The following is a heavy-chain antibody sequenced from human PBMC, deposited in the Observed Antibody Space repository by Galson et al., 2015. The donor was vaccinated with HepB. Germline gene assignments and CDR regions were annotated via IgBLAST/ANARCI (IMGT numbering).Heavy chain of an antibody. CDR1: GGSISSYY. CDR3: ARIYDYVWGSYRYTGWFDP. D-gene: IGHD3-16*02. V-gene: IGHV4-59*08. Sequence: SETLSLTCTVSGGSISSYYWSWIRQPPGKGLEWIGYIYYSGSTNYNPSLKSRVTISVDTSKNQFSLKLSSVTAADTAVYYCARIYDYVWGSYRYTGWFDPWGQGTLVTVSS. J-gene: IGHJ5*02. CDR2: IYYSGST.